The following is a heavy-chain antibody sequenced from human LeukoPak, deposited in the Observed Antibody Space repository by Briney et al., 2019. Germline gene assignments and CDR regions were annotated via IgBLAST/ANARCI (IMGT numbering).Heavy chain of an antibody. J-gene: IGHJ4*02. CDR1: GGPLSAYY. Sequence: SETLSLTCTVSGGPLSAYYWTWIRQPPGKGLEWIGYIYDTGNTNYNPSLKSRVTISVDTSKNQFSLKLISVTAADTAVYYCASGETGSTLGGYWGQGTLVTVSS. D-gene: IGHD1-1*01. CDR2: IYDTGNT. CDR3: ASGETGSTLGGY. V-gene: IGHV4-59*01.